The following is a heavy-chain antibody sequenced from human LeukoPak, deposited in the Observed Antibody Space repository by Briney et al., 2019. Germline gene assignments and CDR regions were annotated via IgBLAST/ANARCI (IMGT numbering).Heavy chain of an antibody. V-gene: IGHV1-46*01. CDR1: GYTFTSYY. CDR3: ARDLRVMFGEYGNWFDP. CDR2: INPSGGST. J-gene: IGHJ5*02. D-gene: IGHD3-10*02. Sequence: ASVKVFCKASGYTFTSYYMHWVRQAPGQGLEWMGIINPSGGSTSYAQKFQGRVTMTRDTSTSTVYMELSSLRSEDTAVYYCARDLRVMFGEYGNWFDPWGQGTLVTVSS.